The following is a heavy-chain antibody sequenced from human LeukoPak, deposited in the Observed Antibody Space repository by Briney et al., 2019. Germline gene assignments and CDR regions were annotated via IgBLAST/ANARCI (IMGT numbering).Heavy chain of an antibody. Sequence: PSETLSLTCAVYGGSFSGYYWSWIRQPPGKGLEWIGEINHSGSTNYNPSLKSRVTISVDTSKNQFSLKLNSVTAADTAVYYCARRDCSGGSCYFDYWGQGTLVTVSS. V-gene: IGHV4-34*01. CDR2: INHSGST. D-gene: IGHD2-15*01. CDR1: GGSFSGYY. J-gene: IGHJ4*02. CDR3: ARRDCSGGSCYFDY.